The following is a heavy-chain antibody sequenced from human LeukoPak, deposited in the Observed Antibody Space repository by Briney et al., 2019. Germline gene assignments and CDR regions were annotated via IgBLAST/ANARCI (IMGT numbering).Heavy chain of an antibody. CDR2: ISSDGSII. Sequence: GGSLRLSCAASGFSFSSYWMHWVRQAPGKGLVWVSRISSDGSIINYADSVKGRFTISRDNAKNTLYLQMNSLRAEDTAVYYCARPAVAGLRAGGYDYWGQGTLVTVSS. J-gene: IGHJ4*02. CDR3: ARPAVAGLRAGGYDY. V-gene: IGHV3-74*01. D-gene: IGHD6-19*01. CDR1: GFSFSSYW.